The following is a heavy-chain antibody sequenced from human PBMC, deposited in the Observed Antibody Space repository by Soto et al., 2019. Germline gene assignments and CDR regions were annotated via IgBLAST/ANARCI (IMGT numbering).Heavy chain of an antibody. Sequence: QVQLQESGPGLVKPSETLSLTCTVSGGSVSSGSYYWSWIRQPPGKGLEWIGYIYYNSGTTNYNPSLKSRGTISVDTSKNQFTLKLNSVTAADRAVYYCAGVIAPTIGLGHVDCWGQGTLVTVSS. D-gene: IGHD5-12*01. CDR3: AGVIAPTIGLGHVDC. J-gene: IGHJ4*02. CDR1: GGSVSSGSYY. CDR2: IYYNSGTT. V-gene: IGHV4-61*01.